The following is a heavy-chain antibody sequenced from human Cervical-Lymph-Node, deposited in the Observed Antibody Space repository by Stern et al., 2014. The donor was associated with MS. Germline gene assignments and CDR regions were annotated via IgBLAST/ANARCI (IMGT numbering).Heavy chain of an antibody. J-gene: IGHJ4*02. V-gene: IGHV3-15*01. CDR2: IKSNTDGGTT. D-gene: IGHD3-22*01. CDR1: GFSFSNAW. Sequence: EVQLVESWGGLVKPGGSLRLSCATSGFSFSNAWMSWVRQAPGKGLEWVGRIKSNTDGGTTDYAAPVKGRFTMSRDDSKDTLYLQMNSLKTEDTAVYYCATDLVVITTNFDYWGQGTLVTVSS. CDR3: ATDLVVITTNFDY.